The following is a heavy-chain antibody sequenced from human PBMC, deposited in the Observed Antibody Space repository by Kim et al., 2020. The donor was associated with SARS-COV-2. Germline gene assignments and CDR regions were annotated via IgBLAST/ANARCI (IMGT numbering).Heavy chain of an antibody. CDR1: GFTFSTYA. CDR2: ISRSGRTI. Sequence: GGCLRLSCSASGFTFSTYAMYWVRQAPGKGLEYVSSISRSGRTIDYADSMKGRSTISRDNSKNMLYLQVSSLRPEDTAVYYCVKEVMPTSGTNYFDYWG. J-gene: IGHJ4*01. CDR3: VKEVMPTSGTNYFDY. D-gene: IGHD2-8*01. V-gene: IGHV3-64D*09.